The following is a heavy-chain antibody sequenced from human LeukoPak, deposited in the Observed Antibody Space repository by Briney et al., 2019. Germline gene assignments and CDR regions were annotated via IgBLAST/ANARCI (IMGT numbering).Heavy chain of an antibody. CDR1: GFTVSSNY. CDR3: ARGLKYSTGWYYFDY. CDR2: IYSGGSA. V-gene: IGHV3-53*01. J-gene: IGHJ4*02. Sequence: GGSLRLSCAASGFTVSSNYMSWVRQAPGKGLEWVSVIYSGGSAYYADYVKGRFTISRDNSKNTLYLQKNSLRAEDTAVYYCARGLKYSTGWYYFDYWGQGTLVNVSS. D-gene: IGHD6-19*01.